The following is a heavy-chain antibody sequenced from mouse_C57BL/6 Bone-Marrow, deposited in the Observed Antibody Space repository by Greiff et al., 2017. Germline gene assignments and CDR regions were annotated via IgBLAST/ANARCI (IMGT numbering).Heavy chain of an antibody. V-gene: IGHV14-4*01. CDR2: IDPVNGDT. D-gene: IGHD1-1*01. CDR1: GFTFKDDY. Sequence: VQLQQSGAELVRPGASVKLSCTASGFTFKDDYMHWVKQRPEQGLEWIGWIDPVNGDTDYASKFQGQDTIATDTSSNTAYLQLSSLTSEDTAVDYCSTRVSSYVDYWGQGTTLTVSS. CDR3: STRVSSYVDY. J-gene: IGHJ2*01.